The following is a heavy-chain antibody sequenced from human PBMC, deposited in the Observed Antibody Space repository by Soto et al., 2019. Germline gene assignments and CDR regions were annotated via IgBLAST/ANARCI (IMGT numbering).Heavy chain of an antibody. V-gene: IGHV3-23*01. D-gene: IGHD3-10*01. Sequence: GSLRPFFAASGFTFSRYAMSWVRQAPGKGLEWVLAISCSGVSKYHADPGKGRFTISRDNFKNTRFLQMKRMRVNDAAVYYYAREAGCDSGRYWGQGTLVTVSS. CDR2: ISCSGVSK. CDR3: AREAGCDSGRY. CDR1: GFTFSRYA. J-gene: IGHJ4*02.